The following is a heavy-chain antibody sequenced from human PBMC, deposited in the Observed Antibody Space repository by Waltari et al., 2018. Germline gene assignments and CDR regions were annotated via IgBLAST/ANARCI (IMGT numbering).Heavy chain of an antibody. CDR2: ISYDGSNK. CDR3: ARGDILDY. CDR1: GFTFSSYA. V-gene: IGHV3-30*01. J-gene: IGHJ4*02. Sequence: QVQLVESGGGVVQPGRSLRLSCAASGFTFSSYAMHWVRQAPGKGREWVAVISYDGSNKYYADSVKGRFTISRDNSKNTLYLQMNSLRAEDTAVYYCARGDILDYWGQGTLVTVSS.